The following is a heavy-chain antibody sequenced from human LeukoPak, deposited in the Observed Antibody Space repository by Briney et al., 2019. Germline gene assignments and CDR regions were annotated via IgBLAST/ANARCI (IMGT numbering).Heavy chain of an antibody. CDR2: IYHSGST. CDR1: GGSISSSNW. J-gene: IGHJ3*02. CDR3: ARGWGSRDIVVVPAALETFDI. D-gene: IGHD2-2*01. V-gene: IGHV4-4*02. Sequence: PSETLSLTCAVSGGSISSSNWWSWVRQPPGKGLEWIGEIYHSGSTNYNPSLKSRVTISVDKSKNQFSLKLSSVTAADTAVYYCARGWGSRDIVVVPAALETFDIWGQGTMVTVSS.